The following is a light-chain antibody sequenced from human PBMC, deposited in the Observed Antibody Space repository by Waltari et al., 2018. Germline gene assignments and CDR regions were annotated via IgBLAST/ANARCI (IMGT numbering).Light chain of an antibody. V-gene: IGKV4-1*01. CDR2: WAS. CDR3: HQYYTTPWT. Sequence: DIVMTQSQDSLAGSLGERAPINCKSSQSFLYSSDNKNYLAWYQQKPGQPPKLLIYWASSRESGVPDRFSGSESGTDFTLTISSLRAEDVAVYYCHQYYTTPWTFGQGTKVEIK. CDR1: QSFLYSSDNKNY. J-gene: IGKJ1*01.